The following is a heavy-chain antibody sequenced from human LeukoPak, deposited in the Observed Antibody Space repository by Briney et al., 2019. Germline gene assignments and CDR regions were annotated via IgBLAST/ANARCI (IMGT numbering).Heavy chain of an antibody. J-gene: IGHJ5*02. Sequence: PSETLSLTCAVYGGSFSGYYWSWIRQPPGKGLEWIGEINHSGSTNYNPSLKSRVTISVDTSKNQFSLKLSSVTAADTAVYYCARGLSGRNWFDPWGQGTLVTVSS. CDR3: ARGLSGRNWFDP. D-gene: IGHD6-19*01. CDR2: INHSGST. CDR1: GGSFSGYY. V-gene: IGHV4-34*01.